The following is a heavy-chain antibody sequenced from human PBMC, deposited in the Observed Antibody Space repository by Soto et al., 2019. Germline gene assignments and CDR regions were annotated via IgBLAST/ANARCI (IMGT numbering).Heavy chain of an antibody. J-gene: IGHJ4*02. CDR3: ANQLLNYFDD. Sequence: EVQLVESGGGLVQPGGPLRLSCAASGFIFSSHEMNWVRQAPGKGLEWVSYISSSGATIYYADSVKGRFTISRDNAKNSLYLQMRSLRAEDTAVYYCANQLLNYFDDWGQGTLVTVSS. D-gene: IGHD2-2*01. V-gene: IGHV3-48*03. CDR2: ISSSGATI. CDR1: GFIFSSHE.